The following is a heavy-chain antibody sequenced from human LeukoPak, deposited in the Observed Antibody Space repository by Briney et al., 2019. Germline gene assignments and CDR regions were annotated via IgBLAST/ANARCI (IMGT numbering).Heavy chain of an antibody. Sequence: KSSETLSLTCTVSGGSISSYYWSWIRQPPGKGLEWIGYIYYSGSTNYNPSLKSRVTISVDTSKNQFSLKLSSVIAADTAVYYCARTTEGYCSSASCFGSSYSYYMDVWGRGTTVTISS. V-gene: IGHV4-59*01. CDR3: ARTTEGYCSSASCFGSSYSYYMDV. D-gene: IGHD2-2*01. J-gene: IGHJ6*03. CDR2: IYYSGST. CDR1: GGSISSYY.